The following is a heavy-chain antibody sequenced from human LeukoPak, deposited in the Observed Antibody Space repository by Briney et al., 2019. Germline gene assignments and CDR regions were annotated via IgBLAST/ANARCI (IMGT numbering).Heavy chain of an antibody. CDR3: ARTSDYGSATLFDP. J-gene: IGHJ5*02. CDR1: AASFTIYA. D-gene: IGHD3-10*01. V-gene: IGHV1-69*06. CDR2: IIPIFGAA. Sequence: GAAVTVSCTSSAASFTIYAYTWVRDPPAQGLEWMGGIIPIFGAANYAQKFQCRVTITADKSTSTACMELSSLRSDDTAVYCCARTSDYGSATLFDPWGQGTLVTVSS.